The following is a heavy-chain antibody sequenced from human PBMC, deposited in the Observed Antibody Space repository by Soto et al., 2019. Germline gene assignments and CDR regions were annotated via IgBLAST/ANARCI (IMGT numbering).Heavy chain of an antibody. Sequence: KASETLSLTCIVSDYSISSGYHWGWIRQPPGKGLECIGTIYQSGNTYYNPSLKGRVILSIDTSKNQFSLKLSTVTAADTAVYYCVRGKVNFDYWGKGILVTVSS. V-gene: IGHV4-38-2*02. J-gene: IGHJ4*02. CDR1: DYSISSGYH. CDR3: VRGKVNFDY. CDR2: IYQSGNT.